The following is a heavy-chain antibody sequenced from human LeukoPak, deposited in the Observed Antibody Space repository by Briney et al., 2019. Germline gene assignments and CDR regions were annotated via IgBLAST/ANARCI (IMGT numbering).Heavy chain of an antibody. CDR1: GFTVSSNY. D-gene: IGHD3-10*01. J-gene: IGHJ4*02. V-gene: IGHV3-23*01. Sequence: GGSLRLSCAASGFTVSSNYMSWVRQAPGKGLEWVSGISGSGVRTYLADSVKGRFSISRDNSKNTLYVQMNNLRAEDTALYYCAKDSTNSMLLGVTIDYWGQGTLVTVSS. CDR2: ISGSGVRT. CDR3: AKDSTNSMLLGVTIDY.